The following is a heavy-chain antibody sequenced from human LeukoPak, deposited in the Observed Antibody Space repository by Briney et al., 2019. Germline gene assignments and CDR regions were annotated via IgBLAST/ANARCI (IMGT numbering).Heavy chain of an antibody. J-gene: IGHJ6*02. CDR3: ARVVRFYGMDV. CDR1: GGSISSGGYS. CDR2: IYHSGST. Sequence: SQTLSLTCAVSGGSISSGGYSWSWIRQPPGKGLEWIGYIYHSGSTYYSPSLKSRVTISVDRSKNQFSLKLSSVTAADTAVYYCARVVRFYGMDVWGQGTTVTVSS. V-gene: IGHV4-30-2*01.